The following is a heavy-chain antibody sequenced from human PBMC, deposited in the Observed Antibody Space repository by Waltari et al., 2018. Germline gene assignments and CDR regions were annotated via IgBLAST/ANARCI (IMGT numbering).Heavy chain of an antibody. Sequence: QVQLQQWGAGLLKPSETLSLTCAVYGGSFSGYYWSWIRQPPGKGLEWIGEINHSGSTTYNPSLKSRVTISVDTSKNQFSLKLSSVTAADTAVYYCARGGKGYYYGMDVWGQGTTVTVSS. V-gene: IGHV4-34*01. J-gene: IGHJ6*02. CDR3: ARGGKGYYYGMDV. CDR2: INHSGST. CDR1: GGSFSGYY.